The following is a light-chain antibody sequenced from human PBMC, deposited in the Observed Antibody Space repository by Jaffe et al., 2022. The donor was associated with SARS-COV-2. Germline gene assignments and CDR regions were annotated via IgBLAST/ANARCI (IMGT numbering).Light chain of an antibody. Sequence: EIVMTQFPVTLSVSPGERATLSCRASQSVSSNLAWYQQKPGQAPRLLIYGASTRATGIPARFSGSGSGTEFTLTISGLQSEDFAVYYCQQYNNWLSFGQGTKLEIK. CDR2: GAS. J-gene: IGKJ2*01. CDR3: QQYNNWLS. CDR1: QSVSSN. V-gene: IGKV3-15*01.